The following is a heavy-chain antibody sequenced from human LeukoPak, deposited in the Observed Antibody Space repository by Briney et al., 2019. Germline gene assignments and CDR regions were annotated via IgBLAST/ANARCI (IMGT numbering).Heavy chain of an antibody. CDR1: GVSFSGYY. CDR3: ARDLTDYYELDY. Sequence: SETLSLTCAVYGVSFSGYYWSWLRQPPGKGLEWIGEINHSGSTNYNPSLKSRVTISVDTSKNQFSLKLSSVTAADTAVYYCARDLTDYYELDYWGQGTLVTVSS. J-gene: IGHJ4*02. V-gene: IGHV4-34*01. CDR2: INHSGST. D-gene: IGHD3-22*01.